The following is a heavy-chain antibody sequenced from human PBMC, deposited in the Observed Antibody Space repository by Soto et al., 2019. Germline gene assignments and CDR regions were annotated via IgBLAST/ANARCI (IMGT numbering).Heavy chain of an antibody. V-gene: IGHV3-30*18. CDR1: GFTFSSYG. D-gene: IGHD3-16*02. Sequence: QVQLVESGGGAVQPGRSLRLSCAASGFTFSSYGMHWVRQAPGKGLEWVAVISYDGSNKYYADSVKGRFTISRDNSKNRLYLKMNSLRSADTAVYDCAKDWLSWGRYRQIDYWGQGTLVTVSS. CDR3: AKDWLSWGRYRQIDY. J-gene: IGHJ4*02. CDR2: ISYDGSNK.